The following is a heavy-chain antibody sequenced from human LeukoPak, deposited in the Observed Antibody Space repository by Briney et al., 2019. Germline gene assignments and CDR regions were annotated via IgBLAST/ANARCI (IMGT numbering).Heavy chain of an antibody. J-gene: IGHJ6*02. CDR2: ISSSGSTI. CDR1: GFTFSSYE. Sequence: GGSLRLSCAASGFTFSSYEMNWVRQAPGKGLEWVSYISSSGSTIYYADSVKGRFTISRDNAKNSLYLQMNSLRAEDTAVYYCVCGLTHFDWLLYNRVYGMDVWGQGTTVTVSS. V-gene: IGHV3-48*03. CDR3: VCGLTHFDWLLYNRVYGMDV. D-gene: IGHD3-9*01.